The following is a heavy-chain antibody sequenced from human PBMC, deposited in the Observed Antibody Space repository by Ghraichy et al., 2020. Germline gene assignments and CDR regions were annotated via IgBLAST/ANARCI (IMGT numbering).Heavy chain of an antibody. D-gene: IGHD1-26*01. Sequence: SCAASGFSFSSYGMHWVRQAPGKGLEWVAVIWYDGSNKYYADSVKGRFTISRDNSKNTLYLQMNSLRAEDTAVYYCARGGTGSWYFDLWGRGTLVTVSS. J-gene: IGHJ2*01. CDR2: IWYDGSNK. CDR3: ARGGTGSWYFDL. V-gene: IGHV3-33*01. CDR1: GFSFSSYG.